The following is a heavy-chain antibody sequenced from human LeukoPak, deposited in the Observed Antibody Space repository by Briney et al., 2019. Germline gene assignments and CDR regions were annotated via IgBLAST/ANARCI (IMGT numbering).Heavy chain of an antibody. J-gene: IGHJ4*02. CDR3: AREGLAYYFDY. D-gene: IGHD2-21*01. CDR2: ISGSGGST. V-gene: IGHV3-23*01. Sequence: GGSLRLSCAASGFTFSSHAMSWVRQAPGKGLEWVSAISGSGGSTYYAASEKGRFTISRDNSKNTPYLQMYSPRADATAVYCCAREGLAYYFDYWGQGTLVTVSS. CDR1: GFTFSSHA.